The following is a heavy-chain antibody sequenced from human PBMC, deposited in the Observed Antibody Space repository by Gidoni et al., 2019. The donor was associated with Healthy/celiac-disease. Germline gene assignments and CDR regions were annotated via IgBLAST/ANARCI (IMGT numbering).Heavy chain of an antibody. CDR2: INHSGST. Sequence: QVQLQQWGAGLLKPSETLSLTCAVYGGSFSGYYWSWIRQPPGKGLEWIGEINHSGSTNYNPSLKSRVTISVDTSKNQFSLKLSSVTAADTAVYYCARGVGRDWSFFRGRFDPWGQGTLVTVSS. CDR3: ARGVGRDWSFFRGRFDP. CDR1: GGSFSGYY. V-gene: IGHV4-34*01. J-gene: IGHJ5*02. D-gene: IGHD3-9*01.